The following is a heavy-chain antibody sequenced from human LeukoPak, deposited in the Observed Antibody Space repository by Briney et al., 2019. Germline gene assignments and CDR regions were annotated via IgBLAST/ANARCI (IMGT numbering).Heavy chain of an antibody. V-gene: IGHV3-49*04. J-gene: IGHJ6*02. Sequence: GGSLRLSSFASGFIFGDHAMSWVRQAPGKGLEWVGFIRSKAYGGTTEYAASVEGRFTISRDDSRCIAYLQMNSLKTEDTAFYYCTRGPILLWIHNGMDVWGPGTTVTVSS. D-gene: IGHD2/OR15-2a*01. CDR2: IRSKAYGGTT. CDR3: TRGPILLWIHNGMDV. CDR1: GFIFGDHA.